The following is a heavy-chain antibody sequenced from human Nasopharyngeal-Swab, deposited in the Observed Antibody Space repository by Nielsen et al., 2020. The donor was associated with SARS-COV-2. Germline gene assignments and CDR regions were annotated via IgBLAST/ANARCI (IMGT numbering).Heavy chain of an antibody. CDR3: ASRHDTRTLNLDY. CDR2: IYYSGST. D-gene: IGHD1-14*01. CDR1: GGSISSSSYY. J-gene: IGHJ4*02. V-gene: IGHV4-39*01. Sequence: SETLSLTCTVSGGSISSSSYYWGWIRQPPGKGLEWIGSIYYSGSTYYNPSLKSRVTISVDTSKNQFSLKLSSVTAADTAVYYCASRHDTRTLNLDYWGQGTLVTVSS.